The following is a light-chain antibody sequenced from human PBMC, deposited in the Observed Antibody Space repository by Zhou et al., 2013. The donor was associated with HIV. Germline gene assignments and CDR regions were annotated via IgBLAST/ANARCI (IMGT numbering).Light chain of an antibody. CDR1: QDITHY. J-gene: IGKJ4*01. CDR3: QQGNSFPLT. CDR2: AAS. V-gene: IGKV1-16*01. Sequence: DIQMTQSPSSLSASVGDRVTITCRASQDITHYLAWFQQKPGKAPNVLIYAASSLQSGVPSRFSGSGSGTVFTLTISSLQPEDFATYYCQQGNSFPLTFGGGTKVEIK.